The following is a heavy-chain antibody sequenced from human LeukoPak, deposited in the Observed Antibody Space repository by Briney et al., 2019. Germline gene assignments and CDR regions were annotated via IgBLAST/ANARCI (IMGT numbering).Heavy chain of an antibody. CDR3: AKDTLWFGRINWFDP. J-gene: IGHJ5*02. D-gene: IGHD3-10*01. Sequence: PGGSLRLSCAASGFTFSSYAMSWVRQAPGKGLEWVSAISGSGGSTYYADSVKGRFTISRDNSKNTLYLQMNSLRAEDTAVYYCAKDTLWFGRINWFDPWGQGTLVTVSS. V-gene: IGHV3-23*01. CDR2: ISGSGGST. CDR1: GFTFSSYA.